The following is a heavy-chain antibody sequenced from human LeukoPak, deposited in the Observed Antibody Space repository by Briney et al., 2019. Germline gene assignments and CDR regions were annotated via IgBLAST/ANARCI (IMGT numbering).Heavy chain of an antibody. D-gene: IGHD4-17*01. CDR3: ARKYYRDYSGDWFDP. J-gene: IGHJ5*02. Sequence: SETLSLTCTVSGGSISSYSWSWLRQPPGKGLEWMGSIYYSGITNNYNPSLKGRVTISVDTSKNQFSLKLSSVTAADTAVYYCARKYYRDYSGDWFDPWGQGTLVTASS. CDR1: GGSISSYS. CDR2: IYYSGITN. V-gene: IGHV4-59*01.